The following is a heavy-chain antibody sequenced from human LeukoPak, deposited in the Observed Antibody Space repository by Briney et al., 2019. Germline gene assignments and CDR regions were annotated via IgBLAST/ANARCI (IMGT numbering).Heavy chain of an antibody. D-gene: IGHD6-19*01. V-gene: IGHV4-34*01. Sequence: PSETLSLTCAVYGGSFSGYYWSRIRQPPGKGLEWIGEINHSGSTNYNPSLKSRVTISVDTSKNQFSLKLSSVTAADTAVYYCARHGRGTGSGWYWFYWGQGTLVTVSS. CDR2: INHSGST. J-gene: IGHJ4*02. CDR3: ARHGRGTGSGWYWFY. CDR1: GGSFSGYY.